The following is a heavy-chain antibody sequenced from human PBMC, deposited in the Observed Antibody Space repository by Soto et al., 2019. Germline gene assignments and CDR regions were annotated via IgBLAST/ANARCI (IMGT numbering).Heavy chain of an antibody. V-gene: IGHV3-9*01. CDR2: ISWNSGSI. J-gene: IGHJ3*02. CDR3: AKDKLGGSSGAFDI. Sequence: EVQLVESGGGLVQPGRSLRLSCAASGFTFDDYAMHWVRQAPGKGLEWVSGISWNSGSIGYADSVKGRFTISRDNAKNSLYLQMNSLRAEDTALYYCAKDKLGGSSGAFDIWGQGTMVTVSS. CDR1: GFTFDDYA. D-gene: IGHD6-6*01.